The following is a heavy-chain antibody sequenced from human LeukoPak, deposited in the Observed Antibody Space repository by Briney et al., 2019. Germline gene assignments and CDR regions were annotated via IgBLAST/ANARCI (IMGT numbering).Heavy chain of an antibody. J-gene: IGHJ4*02. Sequence: PGGSLRLSCAASGFTFSSYAMSWVRQAPGKGLEWVSTISGSGDSTYYADSVKGRFTISRDNAKNSLYLQMNSLRAEDTAVYYCARARNQWLALIDYWGQGTLVTVSS. D-gene: IGHD5-12*01. V-gene: IGHV3-23*01. CDR1: GFTFSSYA. CDR2: ISGSGDST. CDR3: ARARNQWLALIDY.